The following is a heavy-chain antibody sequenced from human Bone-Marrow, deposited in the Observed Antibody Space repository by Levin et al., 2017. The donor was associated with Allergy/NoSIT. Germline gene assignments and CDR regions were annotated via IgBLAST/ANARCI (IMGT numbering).Heavy chain of an antibody. CDR2: IYPGDSDT. J-gene: IGHJ4*02. Sequence: GESLKISCKGSGYSFTSYWIGWVRQMPGKGLEWMGIIYPGDSDTRYSPSFQGQVTISADKSISTAYLQWSSLKASDTAMYYCATPPIAVAGTHGYFDYWGQGTLVTVSS. V-gene: IGHV5-51*01. CDR3: ATPPIAVAGTHGYFDY. CDR1: GYSFTSYW. D-gene: IGHD6-19*01.